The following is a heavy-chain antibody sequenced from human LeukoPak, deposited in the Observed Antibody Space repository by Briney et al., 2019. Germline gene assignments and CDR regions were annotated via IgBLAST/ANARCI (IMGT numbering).Heavy chain of an antibody. D-gene: IGHD2-8*01. V-gene: IGHV3-23*01. CDR2: ISVSGVST. Sequence: GGSLRLSCAASGFTFSTYGMSWVRQAPGKGLEWVSDISVSGVSTYYADSVKGRFTISRDNAKNTLYLQMNSLRAEDTAVYYCAREGFGTNGVWAPSNWFDPWGQGTLVTVSS. J-gene: IGHJ5*02. CDR1: GFTFSTYG. CDR3: AREGFGTNGVWAPSNWFDP.